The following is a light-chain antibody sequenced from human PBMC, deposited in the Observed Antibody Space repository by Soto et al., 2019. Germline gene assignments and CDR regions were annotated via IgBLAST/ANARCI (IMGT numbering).Light chain of an antibody. CDR2: DAS. V-gene: IGKV1-33*01. CDR3: QQYDNLSLT. J-gene: IGKJ4*01. CDR1: QDISNS. Sequence: DIQMTQSPSSLSASVGDRVTITCQASQDISNSLNWYQQKPGKAPKLLIYDASNLETGVPSRFSGSGSGTDFTFTISSLQPEDIATYYCQQYDNLSLTFGGGTNVEIK.